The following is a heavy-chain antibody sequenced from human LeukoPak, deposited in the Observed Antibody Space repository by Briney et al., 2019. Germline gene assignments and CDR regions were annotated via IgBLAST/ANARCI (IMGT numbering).Heavy chain of an antibody. CDR1: GFTFSSYA. CDR2: ISYDGSNK. D-gene: IGHD4-23*01. J-gene: IGHJ4*02. CDR3: AKDYVRWFPTSPPDY. Sequence: GGSLRLSCAASGFTFSSYAMHWVRQAPGKGLEWVAVISYDGSNKYYADSVKGRFTISRDNSKNTLYLQMNSLRAEDTAVYYCAKDYVRWFPTSPPDYWGQGTLVTVSS. V-gene: IGHV3-30*04.